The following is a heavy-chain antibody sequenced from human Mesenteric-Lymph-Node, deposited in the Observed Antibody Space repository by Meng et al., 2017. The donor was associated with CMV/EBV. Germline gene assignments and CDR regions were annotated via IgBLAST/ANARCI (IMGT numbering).Heavy chain of an antibody. CDR1: GGTFSSYA. V-gene: IGHV1-69*05. D-gene: IGHD1-1*01. J-gene: IGHJ6*02. CDR2: IIPIFGTA. Sequence: SSVKVSCKASGGTFSSYAISWVRLAPGQGLEWMGGIIPIFGTANYAQKFQGRVTITTDDSTSTAYMELSSLRSEDTAVYYCARDGREHYYYGMDVWGQGTTVTVSS. CDR3: ARDGREHYYYGMDV.